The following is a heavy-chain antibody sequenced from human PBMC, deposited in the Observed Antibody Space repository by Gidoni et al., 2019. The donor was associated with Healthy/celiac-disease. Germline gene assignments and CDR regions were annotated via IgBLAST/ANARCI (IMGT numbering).Heavy chain of an antibody. J-gene: IGHJ4*02. D-gene: IGHD3-22*01. CDR3: AKDTAFNYYDSSGYQDY. CDR1: GCTFRSSA. Sequence: EVQLLESGGGLVQRGGSLRLSCAASGCTFRSSAMSWVRQAPGKGLEWVSAISGSGGSTYYADSVKGRFTISRDNSKNTLYLQMNSLRAEDTAVYYCAKDTAFNYYDSSGYQDYWGQGTLVTVSS. V-gene: IGHV3-23*01. CDR2: ISGSGGST.